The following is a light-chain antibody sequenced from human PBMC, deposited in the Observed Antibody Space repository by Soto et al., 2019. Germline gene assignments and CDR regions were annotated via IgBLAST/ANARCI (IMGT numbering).Light chain of an antibody. J-gene: IGLJ3*02. V-gene: IGLV1-47*01. Sequence: QSVLTQPPSASGTPGQRVTISCSGSSSNIGSNYVYWFRQLPGAAPKLLIYRDTQRPSGVPDRFSGSKSGTSASLAISGLRSGDEADYHCAAWDDSLSGPVFGGGTKLTVL. CDR1: SSNIGSNY. CDR3: AAWDDSLSGPV. CDR2: RDT.